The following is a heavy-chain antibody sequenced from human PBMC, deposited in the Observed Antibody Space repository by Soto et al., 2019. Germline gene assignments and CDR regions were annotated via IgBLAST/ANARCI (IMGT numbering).Heavy chain of an antibody. CDR3: AKDRVQWLVTYFDY. V-gene: IGHV3-30*18. CDR2: ISYDGSNK. D-gene: IGHD6-19*01. J-gene: IGHJ4*02. CDR1: GFTFSSYG. Sequence: GGSLRLSCAASGFTFSSYGKHWVHQAPGKGLEWVAVISYDGSNKYYADSVKGRFTISRDNSKNTLYLQMNSLRAEDTAVYYCAKDRVQWLVTYFDYCGQGTLVTVSS.